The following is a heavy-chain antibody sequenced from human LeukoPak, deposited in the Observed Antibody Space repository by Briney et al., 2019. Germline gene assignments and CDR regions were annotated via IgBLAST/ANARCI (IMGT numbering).Heavy chain of an antibody. J-gene: IGHJ5*02. CDR2: LYSSGYS. CDR1: GFSVSSNY. CDR3: AAKGNGYTGTYVFAH. V-gene: IGHV3-66*01. Sequence: GGSLRLSCAASGFSVSSNYMSRVRQAPGKGLEWVSVLYSSGYSKYADSVKGRFSISRDTSENTLSLQMNSLRAEDSAVYYCAAKGNGYTGTYVFAHWGRGTLVTVSS. D-gene: IGHD5-12*01.